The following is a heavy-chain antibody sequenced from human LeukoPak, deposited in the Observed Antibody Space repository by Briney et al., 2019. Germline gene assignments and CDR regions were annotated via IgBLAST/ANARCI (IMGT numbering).Heavy chain of an antibody. CDR2: TYYKSKWYN. J-gene: IGHJ3*02. CDR3: GRVSSPWSPRDAFDI. V-gene: IGHV6-1*01. D-gene: IGHD1-26*01. Sequence: SQTLSLTCAISGDSVSSNSAIWNWIRQSPSRGLEWLGRTYYKSKWYNDYAVSVKSRITINSDTSKNQFSLQLNSVTPEDTAVYYCGRVSSPWSPRDAFDIWGQGTTVTVSS. CDR1: GDSVSSNSAI.